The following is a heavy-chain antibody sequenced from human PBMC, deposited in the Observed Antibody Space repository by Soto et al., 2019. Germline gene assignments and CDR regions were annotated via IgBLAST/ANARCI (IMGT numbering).Heavy chain of an antibody. J-gene: IGHJ4*02. CDR1: GGSISSYY. CDR3: ARDVDYYDSSGYFDY. CDR2: IYYSGST. V-gene: IGHV4-59*01. Sequence: SETLSLTCTVSGGSISSYYWSWIRQPPGKGLEWIGYIYYSGSTNYNPSLKSRVTISVDTSKNQFSLKLSSVTAADTAVYYCARDVDYYDSSGYFDYWGQGTLVTVSS. D-gene: IGHD3-22*01.